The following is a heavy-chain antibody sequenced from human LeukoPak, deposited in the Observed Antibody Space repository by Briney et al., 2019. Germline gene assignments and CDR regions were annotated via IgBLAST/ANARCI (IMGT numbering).Heavy chain of an antibody. Sequence: PGGSLRLSCVVSGLPFSDYYMNWVRQAPGKGLEWVAYISSSSSHTDYADSVKGRFTISRDNAKSALYLHMNSLSLEDTAVYYCAAGTAADFWGQGTLVTVSS. J-gene: IGHJ4*02. V-gene: IGHV3-11*03. CDR1: GLPFSDYY. D-gene: IGHD6-13*01. CDR3: AAGTAADF. CDR2: ISSSSSHT.